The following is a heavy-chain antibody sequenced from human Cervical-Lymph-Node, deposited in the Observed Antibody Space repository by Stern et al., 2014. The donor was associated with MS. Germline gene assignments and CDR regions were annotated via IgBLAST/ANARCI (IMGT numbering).Heavy chain of an antibody. CDR1: GFTFDDSA. V-gene: IGHV3-9*01. J-gene: IGHJ6*02. D-gene: IGHD6-19*01. Sequence: EVQLVESGGGLVQPGRSLRLSCAASGFTFDDSAMHWVRQAPGKGLGWVSGISWNSGSIGYGDSVKGRFTISRDNAKNSLYLQMNSLRAEDTALYYCVKDRSSGWPYYYGMDVWGQGTTVTVSS. CDR3: VKDRSSGWPYYYGMDV. CDR2: ISWNSGSI.